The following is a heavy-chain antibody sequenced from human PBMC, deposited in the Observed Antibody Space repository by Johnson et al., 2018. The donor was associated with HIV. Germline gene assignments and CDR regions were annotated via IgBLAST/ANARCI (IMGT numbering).Heavy chain of an antibody. J-gene: IGHJ3*02. CDR1: GFTFDDYG. D-gene: IGHD2-8*02. Sequence: VQLVESGGGVVQPGRSLRLSCAASGFTFDDYGMSWVRQAPEKGLEWVSGINWNGGSTGYADSVKGRFTISRDNAKNSLYLQMNSLRAEDTALYYCASGDELVDDAFEIWGQGTMVTVSS. CDR3: ASGDELVDDAFEI. V-gene: IGHV3-20*04. CDR2: INWNGGST.